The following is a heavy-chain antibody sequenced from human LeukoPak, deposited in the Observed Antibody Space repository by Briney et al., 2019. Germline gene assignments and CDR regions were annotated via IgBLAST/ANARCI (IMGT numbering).Heavy chain of an antibody. CDR3: ARAGRGSGWTPYYYYGMDV. D-gene: IGHD6-19*01. Sequence: PGGSLRLSCAASGFTFSSYSMNWVRQAPGKGLEWVSSISSSSSYIYYADSVKGRFTISRDNAKNSLYLQMNSLRAEDTAVYYCARAGRGSGWTPYYYYGMDVWGQGTTVTVSS. J-gene: IGHJ6*02. CDR2: ISSSSSYI. V-gene: IGHV3-21*01. CDR1: GFTFSSYS.